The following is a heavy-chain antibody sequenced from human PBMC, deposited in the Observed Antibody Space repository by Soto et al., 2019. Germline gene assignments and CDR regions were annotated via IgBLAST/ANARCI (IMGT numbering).Heavy chain of an antibody. CDR3: AREWGRSYYYGMDV. J-gene: IGHJ6*02. CDR2: LIDDGYFQ. V-gene: IGHV3-30-3*01. Sequence: VHLLESGGDLVQPGGSLRLSCVASGFIFSDYAIHWVRQAPGRGLEWVAVLIDDGYFQYYADSVKGRFTISSDKSNNTVYLHMGSLRVDDTAVYYCAREWGRSYYYGMDVWGQGTTVIVSS. CDR1: GFIFSDYA. D-gene: IGHD3-10*01.